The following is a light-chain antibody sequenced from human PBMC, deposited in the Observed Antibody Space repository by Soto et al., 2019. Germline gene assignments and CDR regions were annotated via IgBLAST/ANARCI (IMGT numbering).Light chain of an antibody. CDR2: GAS. Sequence: EIVLTQSPATLSLSPGGRATLSCGASQSVSSSYLAWYQQKPGQAPRLLIYGASTRATGIPAGFSGSGSGTDFTLTISSLQSEDFAVYFCQQFYTWPQTFGHGTKVDIK. J-gene: IGKJ1*01. V-gene: IGKV3-15*01. CDR3: QQFYTWPQT. CDR1: QSVSSSY.